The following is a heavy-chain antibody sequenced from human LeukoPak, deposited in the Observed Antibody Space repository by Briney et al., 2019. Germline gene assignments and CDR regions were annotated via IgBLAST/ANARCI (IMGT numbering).Heavy chain of an antibody. Sequence: SETLSLTCTVSGGSISSYYWSWIRQPAGKGLEWIGRIYTSGSTNYNPSLKSRVTISVDTSKNQFSLKLSSVTAADTAVYYCARDENYYDSSGYAEYFQHWGQGTLVTVSS. CDR3: ARDENYYDSSGYAEYFQH. CDR1: GGSISSYY. V-gene: IGHV4-4*07. J-gene: IGHJ1*01. D-gene: IGHD3-22*01. CDR2: IYTSGST.